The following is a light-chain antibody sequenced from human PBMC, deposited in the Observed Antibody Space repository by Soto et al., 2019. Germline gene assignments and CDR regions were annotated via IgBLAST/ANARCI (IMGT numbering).Light chain of an antibody. CDR2: GAS. CDR3: QQYDNWPRT. J-gene: IGKJ1*01. V-gene: IGKV3-15*01. CDR1: QSISSN. Sequence: IVMTQSPATRSVSPGERATLSCRAGQSISSNLAWYQQKPGQAPRLLIYGASTRATGIPARFSGSGSGTEFTLTISGRQPEDFAVYYCQQYDNWPRTFGQGTKVDIK.